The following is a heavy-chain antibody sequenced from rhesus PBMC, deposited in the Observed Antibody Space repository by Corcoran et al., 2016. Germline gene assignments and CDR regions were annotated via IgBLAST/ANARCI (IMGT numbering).Heavy chain of an antibody. V-gene: IGHV4-76*01. Sequence: QVQLQESGPGLVKPSETLSLTCAVSGGSLSGDYDWSWIRQPPGKGLEWIGYIYGSSVSANYNPSLKNRVSISKDTSKNQFSLKVSSVTAADTAVYYCARRSSSGWTFDYWGQGVLVTVSS. CDR3: ARRSSSGWTFDY. D-gene: IGHD6-31*01. CDR1: GGSLSGDYD. CDR2: IYGSSVSA. J-gene: IGHJ4*01.